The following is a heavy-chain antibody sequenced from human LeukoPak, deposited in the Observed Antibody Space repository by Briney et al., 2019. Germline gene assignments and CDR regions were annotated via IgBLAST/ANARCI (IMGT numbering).Heavy chain of an antibody. CDR2: ISSSGSTI. CDR3: ARDTTNYDSSGLDY. V-gene: IGHV3-48*04. Sequence: GGSLRLSCAASGFTFSSYWMHWVRQAPGKGLEWVSYISSSGSTIYYADSVKGRFTISRDNAKNSLYLQMNSLRAEDTAVYYCARDTTNYDSSGLDYWGQGTLVTVSS. J-gene: IGHJ4*02. CDR1: GFTFSSYW. D-gene: IGHD3-22*01.